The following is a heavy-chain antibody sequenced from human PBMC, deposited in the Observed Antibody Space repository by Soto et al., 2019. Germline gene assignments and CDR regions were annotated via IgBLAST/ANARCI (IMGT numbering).Heavy chain of an antibody. CDR3: SRQVVVNYGIDV. J-gene: IGHJ6*02. Sequence: HGESLTISCKGSGYSFTSYWISWVRQMPGKGLEWMGRIDPSDSYTNYSPSFQGHVTISADKSISTAYLQWSSLKASDTAMYYCSRQVVVNYGIDVWGQGTTVTVSS. V-gene: IGHV5-10-1*01. CDR2: IDPSDSYT. CDR1: GYSFTSYW. D-gene: IGHD3-22*01.